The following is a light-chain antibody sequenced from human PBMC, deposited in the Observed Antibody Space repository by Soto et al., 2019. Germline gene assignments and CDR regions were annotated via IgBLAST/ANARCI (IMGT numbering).Light chain of an antibody. J-gene: IGKJ4*01. CDR2: DAS. Sequence: EIVLTQSPATLSLSPEERATLSCRASQRVSSYLAWYQQKPGQAPRLLIYDASNRATGIPARFSGSGSGTDFTLTISSLEPEDFAVDYCQQRSNWPPRAFTFGGGTKVEIK. CDR3: QQRSNWPPRAFT. CDR1: QRVSSY. V-gene: IGKV3-11*01.